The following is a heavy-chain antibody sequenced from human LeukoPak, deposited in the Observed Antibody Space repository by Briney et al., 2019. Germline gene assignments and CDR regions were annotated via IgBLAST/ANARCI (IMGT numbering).Heavy chain of an antibody. CDR3: ARAAYDSSGYLTL. Sequence: GGSLRLSCAASGFTFSNAWMSWVRQAPGKGLEWVAVIWYDGTNKYYADSVKGRFTISRDNSKNTLFLQMNSLRAEDTAVYYCARAAYDSSGYLTLWGQGTLVTVSS. J-gene: IGHJ4*02. CDR2: IWYDGTNK. V-gene: IGHV3-33*08. CDR1: GFTFSNAW. D-gene: IGHD3-22*01.